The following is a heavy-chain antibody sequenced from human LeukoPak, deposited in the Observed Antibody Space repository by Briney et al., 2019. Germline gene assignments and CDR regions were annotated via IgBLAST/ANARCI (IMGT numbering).Heavy chain of an antibody. J-gene: IGHJ5*02. V-gene: IGHV3-23*01. Sequence: PGGSLRLSCAASGFTFSSYAMSWVRQAPGKGLEWVSGVTTSGYNTYYADSVKGRFTISRDNTKSTLFLQMNSLRAEDTAVYYCARGLTTPDSLGRGTLVTVSS. CDR2: VTTSGYNT. CDR3: ARGLTTPDS. CDR1: GFTFSSYA. D-gene: IGHD4/OR15-4a*01.